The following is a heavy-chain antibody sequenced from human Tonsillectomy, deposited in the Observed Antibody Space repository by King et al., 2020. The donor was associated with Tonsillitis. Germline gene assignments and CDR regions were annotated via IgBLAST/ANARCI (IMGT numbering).Heavy chain of an antibody. CDR2: ITGNGGET. J-gene: IGHJ4*02. CDR3: VTDPDYYDPAGDRKSFEH. Sequence: VQLVESGGRLVRAGGSLRLSCAASGFTFFNYGMSWVRQAPGRGLEWVSGITGNGGETAYADSVKGRVTITRDNAKQSLFLDMRSLRREDTACYFCVTDPDYYDPAGDRKSFEHGGQGVLAT. D-gene: IGHD3-22*01. V-gene: IGHV3-20*04. CDR1: GFTFFNYG.